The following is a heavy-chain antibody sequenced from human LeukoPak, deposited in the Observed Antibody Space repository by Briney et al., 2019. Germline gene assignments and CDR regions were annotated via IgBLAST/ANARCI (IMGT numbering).Heavy chain of an antibody. Sequence: SETLLLTCAGYGVSFSGYYWSWIRQPPGTGLEGIGEINRSGSTNYNPSLKSRVTISVDTSKNQFSLKLSSVTAADTAVYYCARPMVPQGAGAFDIWGQGTMVTVSS. D-gene: IGHD6-19*01. CDR2: INRSGST. V-gene: IGHV4-34*01. CDR1: GVSFSGYY. J-gene: IGHJ3*02. CDR3: ARPMVPQGAGAFDI.